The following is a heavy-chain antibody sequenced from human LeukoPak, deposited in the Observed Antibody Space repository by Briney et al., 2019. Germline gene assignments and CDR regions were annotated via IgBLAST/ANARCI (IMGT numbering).Heavy chain of an antibody. J-gene: IGHJ5*02. Sequence: GGSLRLSCAASGFTVSSNYMSWVRQAPGKGLEWVSVIYSGGSTYYADSVKGRFTISRDNSKNTLYLQMNSLRAEDTAVYYCAKDKPMMGFDPWGQGTLVTVSS. V-gene: IGHV3-53*01. CDR1: GFTVSSNY. CDR2: IYSGGST. CDR3: AKDKPMMGFDP. D-gene: IGHD3-22*01.